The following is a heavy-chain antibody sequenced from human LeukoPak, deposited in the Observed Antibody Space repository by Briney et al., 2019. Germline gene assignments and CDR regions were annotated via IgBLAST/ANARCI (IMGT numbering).Heavy chain of an antibody. CDR3: ARGGCSSTSCSPV. CDR1: GGSISSYY. Sequence: KASETLSLTCTVSGGSISSYYWSWIRQPPGKGLEWIGYIYYSGSTNYNPSLKSRVTISVDTSKNQFSLRLSSVTAADTAVYYCARGGCSSTSCSPVWGKGITVTVSS. V-gene: IGHV4-59*01. J-gene: IGHJ6*04. D-gene: IGHD2-2*01. CDR2: IYYSGST.